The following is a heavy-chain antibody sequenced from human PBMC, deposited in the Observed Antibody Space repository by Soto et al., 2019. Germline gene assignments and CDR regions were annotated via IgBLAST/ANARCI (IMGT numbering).Heavy chain of an antibody. CDR3: ARDPVLEWLSMESSDYGMDV. V-gene: IGHV4-31*03. CDR1: GGSISSGGYY. Sequence: QVQLQESGPGLVKPSQTLSLTCTVSGGSISSGGYYWSWIRQHPGKGLEWIGYIYYSGSTYYNPSLKSRVTISVDTSKNQFSRKLSSVTAADTAVYYCARDPVLEWLSMESSDYGMDVWGQGPTVTVSS. D-gene: IGHD3-3*01. J-gene: IGHJ6*02. CDR2: IYYSGST.